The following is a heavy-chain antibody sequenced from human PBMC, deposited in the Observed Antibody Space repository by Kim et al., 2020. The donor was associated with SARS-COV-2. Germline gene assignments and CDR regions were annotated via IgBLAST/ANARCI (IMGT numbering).Heavy chain of an antibody. Sequence: SETLSLTCAVYGGSFSGYYWSWIRQPPGKGLEWIGEINHSGSTNYNPSLKSRVTISVDTSKNQFSLKLSSVTAADTAVYYCARLIVDRRVGGYRDYWGQGTLVTVSS. J-gene: IGHJ4*02. CDR1: GGSFSGYY. V-gene: IGHV4-34*01. CDR3: ARLIVDRRVGGYRDY. CDR2: INHSGST. D-gene: IGHD5-12*01.